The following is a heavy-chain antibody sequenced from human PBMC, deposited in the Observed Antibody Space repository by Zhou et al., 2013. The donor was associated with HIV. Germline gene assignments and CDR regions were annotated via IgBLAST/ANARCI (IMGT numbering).Heavy chain of an antibody. CDR3: ARSGSIAVAGLNAHIMGWFDP. CDR1: GGTFSSYA. V-gene: IGHV1-69*05. Sequence: QVQLVQSGAEVKKPGSSVKVSCKASGGTFSSYAISWVRQAPGQGLEWMGGIIPIFGTANYAQKFQGRVTITTDESTSTAYMELSSLRSEDTAVYYCARSGSIAVAGLNAHIMGWFDPWGQGTLVTVSS. CDR2: IIPIFGTA. D-gene: IGHD6-19*01. J-gene: IGHJ5*02.